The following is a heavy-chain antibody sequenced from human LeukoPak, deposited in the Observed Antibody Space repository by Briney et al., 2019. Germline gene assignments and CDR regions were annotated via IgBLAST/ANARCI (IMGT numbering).Heavy chain of an antibody. CDR2: ISSSSSYI. J-gene: IGHJ4*02. V-gene: IGHV3-21*01. CDR1: AFSFSNYN. Sequence: GGSLRLSCAASAFSFSNYNMNWVRQAPGKGLEWVSSISSSSSYIYYADSVKGRFTISRDNAKNSLYLQMNSLRAEDTAVYYCARDLTSGYEKGWGQGTLVTVSS. CDR3: ARDLTSGYEKG. D-gene: IGHD5-12*01.